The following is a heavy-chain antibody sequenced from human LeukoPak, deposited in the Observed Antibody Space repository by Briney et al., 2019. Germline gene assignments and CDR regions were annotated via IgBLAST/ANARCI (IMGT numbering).Heavy chain of an antibody. D-gene: IGHD6-13*01. J-gene: IGHJ4*02. CDR2: IYWDDDK. CDR3: ARGYSSSWAGRSFDY. V-gene: IGHV2-5*02. Sequence: KESGPTLVKPTQTLTLTCTFSGFSLSTSGVGVGWIRQPPGKALEWLALIYWDDDKRYSPSLKSRLTITKDTSKNQVVLTMTNMDPVDTATYYCARGYSSSWAGRSFDYWGQGTLVTVSS. CDR1: GFSLSTSGVG.